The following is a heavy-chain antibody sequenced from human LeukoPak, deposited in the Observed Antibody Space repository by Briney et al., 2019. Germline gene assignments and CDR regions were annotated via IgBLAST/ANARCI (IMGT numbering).Heavy chain of an antibody. CDR2: INSDGINT. V-gene: IGHV3-74*01. Sequence: PGGSLRLSCAASGFTFSNYWMHWVRQAPGKGLVWVSRINSDGINTSYADSVKGRFTISRDNAKNTLNLQMNSLRAEDTAVYYCARDIEYDSSGLDYWGQGTLVTVSS. D-gene: IGHD3-22*01. J-gene: IGHJ4*02. CDR3: ARDIEYDSSGLDY. CDR1: GFTFSNYW.